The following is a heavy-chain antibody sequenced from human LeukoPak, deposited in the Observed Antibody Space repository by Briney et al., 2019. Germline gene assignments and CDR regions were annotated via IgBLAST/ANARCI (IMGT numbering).Heavy chain of an antibody. J-gene: IGHJ6*03. CDR2: IKQDGSEK. CDR1: GFTFSSYW. V-gene: IGHV3-7*01. D-gene: IGHD4-17*01. CDR3: ARQGTVTTTYYYYYMDV. Sequence: PGGSLRLSCAASGFTFSSYWMSWVRQAPGKGLEWVANIKQDGSEKYYVDSVKGRFTISRDNAKNSLYLQMNSLRAEDTAVYYCARQGTVTTTYYYYYMDVWGKGTTVTVSS.